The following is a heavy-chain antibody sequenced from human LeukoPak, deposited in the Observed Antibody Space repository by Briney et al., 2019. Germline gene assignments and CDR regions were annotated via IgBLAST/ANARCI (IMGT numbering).Heavy chain of an antibody. Sequence: PGGSLRLSCAASGFTFSSYGMHWVRQAPGKGLEWVSTISGSGGSTYYADSVKGRFTISRDNSKNTLYLQMNSLRAEDTAVYYCAKANIAAAGIAGFWGQGILVTISS. CDR2: ISGSGGST. V-gene: IGHV3-23*01. J-gene: IGHJ4*02. CDR1: GFTFSSYG. CDR3: AKANIAAAGIAGF. D-gene: IGHD6-13*01.